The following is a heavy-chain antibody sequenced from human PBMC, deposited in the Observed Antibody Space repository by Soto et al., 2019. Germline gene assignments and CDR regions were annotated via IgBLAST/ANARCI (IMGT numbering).Heavy chain of an antibody. CDR1: GFTFSSYA. V-gene: IGHV3-23*01. Sequence: TGGSLRLSCAASGFTFSSYAMSWVRQAPGKGLEWVSAISGSGCSTYYADSVKGRFTISRDNSKNTLYLQMNSLRAEDTAVYYCANPSQRNLWSGPNPRDYWGQGTLVTVPQ. CDR3: ANPSQRNLWSGPNPRDY. D-gene: IGHD3-3*01. J-gene: IGHJ4*02. CDR2: ISGSGCST.